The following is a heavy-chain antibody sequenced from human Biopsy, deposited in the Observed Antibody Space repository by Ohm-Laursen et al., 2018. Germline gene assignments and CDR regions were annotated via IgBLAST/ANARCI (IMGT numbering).Heavy chain of an antibody. CDR1: GGIFSRYV. D-gene: IGHD2-2*02. Sequence: SSVKVSCKASGGIFSRYVMSWVRQAPGQGLEWMGRIIPLLGITNYAERFQGRVTISVDRSTSTAHMELSSLKSEDTAVYYCAREYPEGDVWGQGTSVTVSS. CDR2: IIPLLGIT. J-gene: IGHJ6*02. V-gene: IGHV1-69*04. CDR3: AREYPEGDV.